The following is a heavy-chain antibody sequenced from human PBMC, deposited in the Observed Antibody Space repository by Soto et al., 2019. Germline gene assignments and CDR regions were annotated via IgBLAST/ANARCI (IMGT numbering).Heavy chain of an antibody. V-gene: IGHV4-59*01. D-gene: IGHD5-12*01. CDR1: GGSISSYY. CDR3: ARDSRGYGNFDY. J-gene: IGHJ4*02. Sequence: QVQLQESGPGLVKPSETLSLTCTVSGGSISSYYWSWIRQPPGKGLEWIGYIYYSGSTNYNPSLKSRVTISVDTAKNQFALKLSSVTAADTAVYYCARDSRGYGNFDYWGQGTQVTVSS. CDR2: IYYSGST.